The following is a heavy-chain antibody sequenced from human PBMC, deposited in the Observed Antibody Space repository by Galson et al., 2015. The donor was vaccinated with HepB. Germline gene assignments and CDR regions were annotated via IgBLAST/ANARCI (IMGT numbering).Heavy chain of an antibody. CDR3: ARSGAIAARVFDY. CDR1: GGSFSGYY. V-gene: IGHV4-34*01. D-gene: IGHD6-6*01. Sequence: SETLSLTCAVYGGSFSGYYWSWIRQPPGKGLEWIGEINHSGSTNYNPSLKSRVTISVDTSKNQFSLKLSSVTAADTAVYYGARSGAIAARVFDYWGQGTLVTVSS. J-gene: IGHJ4*02. CDR2: INHSGST.